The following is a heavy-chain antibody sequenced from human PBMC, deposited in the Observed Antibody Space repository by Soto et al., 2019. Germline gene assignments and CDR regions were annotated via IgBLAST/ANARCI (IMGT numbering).Heavy chain of an antibody. CDR2: ISGGGDNT. D-gene: IGHD2-15*01. J-gene: IGHJ6*02. CDR3: AKRIYYYYGLDV. Sequence: GGSLRLSCAASGFDFSNYAMSWVRQAPGKGLEWVSTISGGGDNTYYAGSVKGRFTISRDNSKNTLYLQMSGLGAADTALYYCAKRIYYYYGLDVWGQGTTVTVSS. CDR1: GFDFSNYA. V-gene: IGHV3-23*01.